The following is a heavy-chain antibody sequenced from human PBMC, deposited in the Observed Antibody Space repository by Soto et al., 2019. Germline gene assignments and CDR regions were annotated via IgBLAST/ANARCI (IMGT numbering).Heavy chain of an antibody. Sequence: GGSLRLSCAASGFTFSSSAMSWVRQAPGKGLEWVSAVSGSSSIIYYADSVKSRFTISRDNVKNSLYLQMNSLRAEDTAVYYCAALYGSGSPDDAFDIWGQGTMVTVSS. CDR1: GFTFSSSA. CDR3: AALYGSGSPDDAFDI. V-gene: IGHV3-48*01. D-gene: IGHD3-10*01. CDR2: VSGSSSII. J-gene: IGHJ3*02.